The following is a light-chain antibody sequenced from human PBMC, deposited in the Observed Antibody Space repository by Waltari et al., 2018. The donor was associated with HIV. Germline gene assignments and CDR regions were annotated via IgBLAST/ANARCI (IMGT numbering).Light chain of an antibody. Sequence: QSALTQPASVSGSPGQSITLSCTGTTSDVGNYNFVSWYQQHPGKAPKLMIYEVSNRPSGVSNRFSGSKSGNTASLTISGLHADDEADYYCSSYTGSSTLLVFGGGTKLTVL. CDR1: TSDVGNYNF. V-gene: IGLV2-14*01. J-gene: IGLJ2*01. CDR2: EVS. CDR3: SSYTGSSTLLV.